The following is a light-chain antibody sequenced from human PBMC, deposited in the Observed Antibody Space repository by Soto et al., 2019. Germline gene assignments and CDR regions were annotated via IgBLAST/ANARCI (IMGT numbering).Light chain of an antibody. Sequence: ESLLTESPCTLSLSPRARATLPCRTSQMFSSIHPSSYQHNPGQAPMLLMYGASSRDTGIPDRFSGSGSGTDFNLTISRLESEGFAVYCCQRYGSFGQGVKV. J-gene: IGKJ1*01. CDR2: GAS. CDR1: QMFSSIH. V-gene: IGKV3-20*01. CDR3: QRYGS.